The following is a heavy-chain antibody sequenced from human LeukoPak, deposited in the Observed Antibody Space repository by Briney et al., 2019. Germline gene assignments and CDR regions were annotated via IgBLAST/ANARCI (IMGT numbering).Heavy chain of an antibody. Sequence: SETLSLTCAVYGGSFSGYYGSWIRQPPGKGLEWIGEINHSGSTNYNPSLKSRVTISVDTSKNQFSLKLSSVTAADTAVYYCARHTVVTADYWGQGTLVTVSS. CDR3: ARHTVVTADY. J-gene: IGHJ4*02. V-gene: IGHV4-34*01. CDR1: GGSFSGYY. CDR2: INHSGST. D-gene: IGHD3-22*01.